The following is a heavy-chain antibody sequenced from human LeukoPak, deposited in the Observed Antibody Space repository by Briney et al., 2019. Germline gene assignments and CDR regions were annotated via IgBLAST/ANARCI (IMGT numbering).Heavy chain of an antibody. D-gene: IGHD3-10*01. V-gene: IGHV4-39*07. CDR1: GGSISSSPYY. J-gene: IGHJ5*02. CDR3: ARDGMVRGVQPTNWFDP. CDR2: IYYSGST. Sequence: MSSETLSLTCTVSGGSISSSPYYWGWIRQPPGKGLEWIGSIYYSGSTYYNPSRKSRVTISVDTSKNQFSLRLSSVTAADTAVYYCARDGMVRGVQPTNWFDPWGQGTLVTVSS.